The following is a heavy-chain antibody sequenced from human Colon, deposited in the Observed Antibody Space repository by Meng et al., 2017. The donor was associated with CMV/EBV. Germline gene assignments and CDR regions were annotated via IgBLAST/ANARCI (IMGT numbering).Heavy chain of an antibody. D-gene: IGHD5-18*01. V-gene: IGHV4-4*07. CDR2: IYPSGFP. J-gene: IGHJ4*02. CDR1: GGSISSYY. Sequence: QVQRQESGPGLVKPSEPLSLSCTVSGGSISSYYWSWIRQPAGKGLEWIGRIYPSGFPKYKPSLESRVTMSADTSKNQISLKLTSVTAADTAVYYCARAQYTYGYWIFDYWGQGTLVTVSS. CDR3: ARAQYTYGYWIFDY.